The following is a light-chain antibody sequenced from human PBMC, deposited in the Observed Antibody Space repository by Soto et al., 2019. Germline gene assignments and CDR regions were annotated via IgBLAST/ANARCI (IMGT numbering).Light chain of an antibody. J-gene: IGKJ3*01. CDR3: QQYGSSPLLT. Sequence: EIMLTQSPGTLSLSPGERATLSCRASQSVNSNYLAWYQQKPGQAPRLLIYGTSSRATGIPDRFSGSGSGTDFTLTISRLEPEDFAVYYCQQYGSSPLLTFGPGTKGDIK. CDR2: GTS. V-gene: IGKV3-20*01. CDR1: QSVNSNY.